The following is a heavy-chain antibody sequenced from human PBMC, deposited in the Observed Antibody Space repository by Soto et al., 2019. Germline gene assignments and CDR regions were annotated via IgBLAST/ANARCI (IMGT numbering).Heavy chain of an antibody. J-gene: IGHJ4*02. CDR3: ARVLLRFRLARLCLPQAFDY. CDR2: IIPIFGTA. D-gene: IGHD5-18*01. V-gene: IGHV1-69*01. Sequence: QVQLVQSGAEVKKPGSSVKVSCKASGGTFSSYAISWVRQAPGQGLEWMGGIIPIFGTANYAQKFQGRVTITADEATSTAYMELSSLRSEDTAVYYCARVLLRFRLARLCLPQAFDYWGQGTLVTVSS. CDR1: GGTFSSYA.